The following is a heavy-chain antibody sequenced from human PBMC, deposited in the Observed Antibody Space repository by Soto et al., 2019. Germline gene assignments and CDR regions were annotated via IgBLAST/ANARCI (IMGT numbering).Heavy chain of an antibody. V-gene: IGHV3-30-3*01. Sequence: QVQLVESGGGVVQPGRSLGLSCAASGFTFSRYVMHWVRQAPGKGLEWVALISSDGSSEYYADSVRGRFTISRDTSTNTLYLQMNSLRVEDTALYFCARARSHDYNSSALKAWGQGTTVTVSS. CDR2: ISSDGSSE. D-gene: IGHD6-6*01. J-gene: IGHJ6*02. CDR3: ARARSHDYNSSALKA. CDR1: GFTFSRYV.